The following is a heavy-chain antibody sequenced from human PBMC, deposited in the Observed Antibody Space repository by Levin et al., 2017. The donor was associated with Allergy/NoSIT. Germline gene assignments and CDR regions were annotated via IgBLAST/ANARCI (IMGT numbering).Heavy chain of an antibody. J-gene: IGHJ4*02. V-gene: IGHV1-69*02. CDR3: ARGLGRDYQPFY. Sequence: KISCKASGSTFSTYTINWVRQAPGQGLEWVGRIIPILGIVNYAQKFQGRVTITADKSTNTAYMELSSLRSEDTAVYYCARGLGRDYQPFYWGQGTLVTVSS. CDR2: IIPILGIV. D-gene: IGHD4-17*01. CDR1: GSTFSTYT.